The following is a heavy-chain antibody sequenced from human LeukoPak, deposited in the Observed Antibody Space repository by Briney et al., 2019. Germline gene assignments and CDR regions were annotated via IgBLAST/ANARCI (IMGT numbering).Heavy chain of an antibody. CDR3: AKAQGYSYGFLDY. J-gene: IGHJ4*02. Sequence: GGSLRLSCAASGFTFSSYGMHWVRQAPGKGLEWVAFIRYDGSNKYYADSVKGRFTISRDNSKNTLYLQMNSLRAEDTAVYYCAKAQGYSYGFLDYWGQGTLVTVSS. CDR1: GFTFSSYG. D-gene: IGHD5-18*01. V-gene: IGHV3-30*02. CDR2: IRYDGSNK.